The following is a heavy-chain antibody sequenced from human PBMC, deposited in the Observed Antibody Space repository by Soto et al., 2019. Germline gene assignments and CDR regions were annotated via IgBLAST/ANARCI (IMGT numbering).Heavy chain of an antibody. J-gene: IGHJ4*02. CDR2: IYHSGST. CDR3: ARWAARRHDFDY. V-gene: IGHV4-39*01. D-gene: IGHD6-6*01. CDR1: VGSISSSGCC. Sequence: SETLSLRCTVAVGSISSSGCCWGWIRQPPGQGLEWIGSIYHSGSTYYNPSLNSRFTISVDTSKNQFSLKMSSVTAADTPVYYCARWAARRHDFDYWGQGTLVTVSS.